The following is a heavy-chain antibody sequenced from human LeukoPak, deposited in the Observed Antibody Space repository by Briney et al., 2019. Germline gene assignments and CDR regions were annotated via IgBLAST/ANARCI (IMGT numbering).Heavy chain of an antibody. J-gene: IGHJ4*02. CDR2: IYHSGST. D-gene: IGHD3-9*01. V-gene: IGHV4-30-2*01. Sequence: SETLSLTCAVSGGSISSGGYSWSWIRQPPGKGLEWIGYIYHSGSTYYNPSLKSRVTISVDRSKNQFSLKLSSVTAADTAVYYCARVFDAAFVDYWGRGTLVTVSS. CDR1: GGSISSGGYS. CDR3: ARVFDAAFVDY.